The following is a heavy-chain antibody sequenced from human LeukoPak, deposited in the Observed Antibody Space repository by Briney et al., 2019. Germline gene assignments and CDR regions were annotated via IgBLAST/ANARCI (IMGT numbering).Heavy chain of an antibody. J-gene: IGHJ4*02. V-gene: IGHV4-34*01. D-gene: IGHD6-13*01. CDR2: INHSGST. Sequence: SETLSLTCAVYGGSFSGYYWSWIRQPPGKGLEWIGEINHSGSTNYNPSLKSRVTISVDTSKNQFSLKLSSVTAADTAVYYCAAQYSSSWYLEFDYWGQGTLVTASS. CDR3: AAQYSSSWYLEFDY. CDR1: GGSFSGYY.